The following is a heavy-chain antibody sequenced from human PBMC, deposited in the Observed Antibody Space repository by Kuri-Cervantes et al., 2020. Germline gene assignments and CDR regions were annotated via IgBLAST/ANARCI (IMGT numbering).Heavy chain of an antibody. CDR2: ISYDGSNK. D-gene: IGHD4-17*01. CDR3: ARGRGDYGDYVGNQLRYNWFDP. CDR1: GFTFSSYA. Sequence: GGSLRLSCAASGFTFSSYAIHWVRQAPGKGLEWVAVISYDGSNKYYADSVKGRFTISRDNSKNTLYLQMNSLRAEDTAVYYCARGRGDYGDYVGNQLRYNWFDPWGQGTLVTVSS. J-gene: IGHJ5*02. V-gene: IGHV3-30-3*01.